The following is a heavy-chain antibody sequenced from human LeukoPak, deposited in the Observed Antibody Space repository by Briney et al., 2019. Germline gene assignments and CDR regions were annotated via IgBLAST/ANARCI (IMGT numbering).Heavy chain of an antibody. V-gene: IGHV3-33*01. Sequence: PGRSLRLSCAASGFTFSIYGMHGVRHAPGKGVEGVAVIWWDGSNKYYADSVKGRFTISRDNSKNTLYLQMNSLRAEDTAVYYCAREGYDILTGYAHDNWFDPWGQGTLVTVSS. CDR3: AREGYDILTGYAHDNWFDP. CDR1: GFTFSIYG. D-gene: IGHD3-9*01. J-gene: IGHJ5*02. CDR2: IWWDGSNK.